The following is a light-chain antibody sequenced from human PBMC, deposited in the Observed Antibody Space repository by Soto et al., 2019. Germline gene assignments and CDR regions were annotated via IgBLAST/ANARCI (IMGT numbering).Light chain of an antibody. V-gene: IGKV3-20*01. CDR1: QSVSSDY. CDR2: RAS. J-gene: IGKJ4*01. CDR3: QQYGSSRLP. Sequence: EIVLTQSPGTLSLSPGERATLSCRASQSVSSDYLAWYQQKPGQTPKVLIYRASSRATGIPDRFSGSGSGTAFTLTISRLEPEDFAVYYCQQYGSSRLPFGGGPRWRSN.